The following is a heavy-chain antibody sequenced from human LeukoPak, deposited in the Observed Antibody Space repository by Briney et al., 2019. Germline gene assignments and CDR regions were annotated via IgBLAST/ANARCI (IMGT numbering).Heavy chain of an antibody. Sequence: SETLSLTCTVSGGSISSSSYYWGWTRQPPGKGLEWIGSIYYSGSTYYNPSLKSRVTISVDTSKNQFSLKLSSVTAADTAVYYCARQARDYIDYWGQGTLVTVSS. CDR2: IYYSGST. V-gene: IGHV4-39*01. J-gene: IGHJ4*02. CDR1: GGSISSSSYY. CDR3: ARQARDYIDY.